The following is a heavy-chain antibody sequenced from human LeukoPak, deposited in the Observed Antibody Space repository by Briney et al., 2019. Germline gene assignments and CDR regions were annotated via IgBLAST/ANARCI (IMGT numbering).Heavy chain of an antibody. CDR3: ARAGVDTSGYYYQGFDY. D-gene: IGHD3-3*01. J-gene: IGHJ4*02. CDR2: ITSNGNSV. CDR1: GFTVSSSY. Sequence: GGSLRLSCAASGFTVSSSYMSWVRQAPGKGLEWVSYITSNGNSVYYAASVKGRFTISRDNAKNSLYLQVNSLTAEDTAVYYCARAGVDTSGYYYQGFDYWGQGTLVTVSS. V-gene: IGHV3-11*04.